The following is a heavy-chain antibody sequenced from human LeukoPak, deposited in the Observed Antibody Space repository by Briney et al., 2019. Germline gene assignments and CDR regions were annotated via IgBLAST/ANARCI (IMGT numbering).Heavy chain of an antibody. CDR2: IYWNDDK. CDR1: GFSLSTRGMC. CDR3: ALLEDYYDSSGYPSGYYYGMDV. V-gene: IGHV2-5*01. D-gene: IGHD3-22*01. J-gene: IGHJ6*02. Sequence: GSGPTLVNPTQTLTLTCTFSGFSLSTRGMCVGWIRQPPGKALEWLALIYWNDDKRYSPSLKSRLTITKDTSKNQVVLTMTNMDPVDTATYYCALLEDYYDSSGYPSGYYYGMDVWGQGTTVTVSS.